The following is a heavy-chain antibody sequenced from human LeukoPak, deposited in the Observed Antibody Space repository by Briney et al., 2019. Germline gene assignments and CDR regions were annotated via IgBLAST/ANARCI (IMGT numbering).Heavy chain of an antibody. CDR1: GGTFSSYA. CDR3: ARGGGVIRWTMFDY. J-gene: IGHJ4*02. V-gene: IGHV1-69*01. D-gene: IGHD3-10*01. Sequence: SVKVSCKASGGTFSSYAISWVRQAPGQGLEWMGGIIPIFGTANYAQKFQGRVTITADESTSTAYMELSSLRSEDTAVYYCARGGGVIRWTMFDYWGQGTLVTVSS. CDR2: IIPIFGTA.